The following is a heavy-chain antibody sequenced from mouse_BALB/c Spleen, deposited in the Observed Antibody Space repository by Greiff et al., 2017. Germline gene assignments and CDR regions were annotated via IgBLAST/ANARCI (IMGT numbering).Heavy chain of an antibody. CDR1: GYTFSSYW. J-gene: IGHJ1*01. D-gene: IGHD1-1*01. Sequence: QVQLQQSGAELMKPGASVKISCKATGYTFSSYWIEWVKQRPGHGLEWIGEILPGSGSTNYNEKFKGKATFTADTSSNTAYMQLSSLTSEDSAVYYCAPYGSSYYWYFDVWGAGTTVTVSS. V-gene: IGHV1-9*01. CDR3: APYGSSYYWYFDV. CDR2: ILPGSGST.